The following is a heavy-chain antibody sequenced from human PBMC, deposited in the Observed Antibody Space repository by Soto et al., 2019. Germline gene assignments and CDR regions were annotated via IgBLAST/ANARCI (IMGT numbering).Heavy chain of an antibody. CDR1: GYTFTSYG. CDR2: ISAYNGNT. Sequence: QVQLVQSGAEVKKPGASVKVSCKASGYTFTSYGISWVRQAPGQGLEWMGWISAYNGNTNYAQKLQGRVTMTTDTSTSTAYMELRSLRSDDTAVYYSARGGAYNWNYGTGDAFDIWGQGTMVTVSS. CDR3: ARGGAYNWNYGTGDAFDI. V-gene: IGHV1-18*01. J-gene: IGHJ3*02. D-gene: IGHD1-7*01.